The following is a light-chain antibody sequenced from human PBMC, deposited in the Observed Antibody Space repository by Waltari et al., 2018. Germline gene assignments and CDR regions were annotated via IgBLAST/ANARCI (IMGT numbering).Light chain of an antibody. V-gene: IGLV3-21*02. CDR1: KIVSKS. Sequence: SYVVTQAPSGSLAPGQTARITLVADKIVSKSVHWYLQRPGEAPLLVVFDDNKRPSGIPERLSGTNSGNTATLIISRVEAGDEADYFCQVWDNDSDHVVFGGGTKLTVL. J-gene: IGLJ2*01. CDR2: DDN. CDR3: QVWDNDSDHVV.